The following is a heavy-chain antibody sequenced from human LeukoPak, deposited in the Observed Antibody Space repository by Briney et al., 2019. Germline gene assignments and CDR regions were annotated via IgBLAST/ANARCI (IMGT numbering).Heavy chain of an antibody. D-gene: IGHD3-3*01. CDR2: IYHSGST. CDR1: GGSISSGGYY. V-gene: IGHV4-30-2*01. Sequence: SETLSLTCTVSGGSISSGGYYWSWIRQPPGKGLEWIGYIYHSGSTYYNPSLKSRVTISVDRSKNQFSLKLSSVTAADTAVYYCARVRGEPKKPSYYDFWSGYSQVEPILYFDYWGQGTLVTVSS. CDR3: ARVRGEPKKPSYYDFWSGYSQVEPILYFDY. J-gene: IGHJ4*02.